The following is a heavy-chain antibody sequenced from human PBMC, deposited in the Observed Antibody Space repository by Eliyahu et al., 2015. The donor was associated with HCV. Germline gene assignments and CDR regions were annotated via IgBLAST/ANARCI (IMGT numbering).Heavy chain of an antibody. Sequence: QVQLVQSGAEVKKPGASVXVSCKASGYTFTSYGISWVRQAPGQGLEWMGWISAYNGNTNYAQKLQGRVTMTTDTSTSTAYMELRSLRSDDTAVYYCARAHTNYGSGSYGYGMDVWGQGTTVTVSS. CDR3: ARAHTNYGSGSYGYGMDV. V-gene: IGHV1-18*01. J-gene: IGHJ6*02. CDR2: ISAYNGNT. CDR1: GYTFTSYG. D-gene: IGHD3-10*01.